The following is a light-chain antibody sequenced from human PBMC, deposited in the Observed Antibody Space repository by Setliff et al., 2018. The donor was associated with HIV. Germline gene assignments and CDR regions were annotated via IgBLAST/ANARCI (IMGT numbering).Light chain of an antibody. CDR2: QAT. Sequence: QSALAQPASVSGSPGQSITISCTGTSSDVGRYDLVSWYQQHPGKAPKLIIYQATKRPSGVSNRFSGSKPGNTASLTISGLQAEDEADYYCCSNTGSNTYVFGTGTKVTVL. V-gene: IGLV2-23*01. CDR1: SSDVGRYDL. J-gene: IGLJ1*01. CDR3: CSNTGSNTYV.